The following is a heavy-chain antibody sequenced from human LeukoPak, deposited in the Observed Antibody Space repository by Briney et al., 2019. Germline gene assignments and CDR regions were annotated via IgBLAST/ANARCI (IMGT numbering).Heavy chain of an antibody. CDR2: IYYSGST. D-gene: IGHD4-23*01. Sequence: SETLSLTCTVSGGSISSSSYYWAWIRQPPGKGLEWIGSIYYSGSTYYNPSLKSRVTVSVDTSKNQFSLKLSSVTAADTAVYYCARDRYTVVSWYFDLWGRGTLVTVSS. V-gene: IGHV4-39*07. CDR3: ARDRYTVVSWYFDL. CDR1: GGSISSSSYY. J-gene: IGHJ2*01.